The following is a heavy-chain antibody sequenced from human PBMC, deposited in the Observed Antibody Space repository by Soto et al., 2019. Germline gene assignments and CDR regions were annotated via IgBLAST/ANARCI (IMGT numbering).Heavy chain of an antibody. J-gene: IGHJ4*02. V-gene: IGHV1-3*01. Sequence: GASVKVSCKASGYTFTTYAMHWVRQAPGQRLEWMGWINAANGNTKSSQKFQGRVTITRDTSASAAYMELSSLRSEDTAVYYCAREVPLGHYYGSGSFQYYFDYWGQGTLVTVSS. CDR3: AREVPLGHYYGSGSFQYYFDY. CDR2: INAANGNT. CDR1: GYTFTTYA. D-gene: IGHD3-10*01.